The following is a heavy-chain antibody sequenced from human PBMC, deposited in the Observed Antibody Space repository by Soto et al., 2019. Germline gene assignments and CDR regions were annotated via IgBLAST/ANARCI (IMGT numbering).Heavy chain of an antibody. CDR2: LTGDGDKT. Sequence: EVQLLESGGGFVQPGGPLRLSCAASGFTFSNYAMTWVRQAPGKGLEWVSDLTGDGDKTYYADSVKGRFTISRDNFKNTLYLQMNIQIDEDTAIYSSASGSKGFDSWGQGTLVTVSS. CDR1: GFTFSNYA. J-gene: IGHJ4*02. V-gene: IGHV3-23*01. D-gene: IGHD2-15*01. CDR3: ASGSKGFDS.